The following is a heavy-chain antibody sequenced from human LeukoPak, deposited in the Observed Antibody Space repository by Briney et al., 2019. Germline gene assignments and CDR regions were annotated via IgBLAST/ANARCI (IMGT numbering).Heavy chain of an antibody. V-gene: IGHV4-34*01. CDR3: AGRLYYYGSGSQRYYFDY. D-gene: IGHD3-10*01. J-gene: IGHJ4*02. CDR2: INHSGST. Sequence: PSETLSLTCAVYGGSFSGYYWSWIRQPPGKGLEWIGEINHSGSTNYNPSLNSRVTISVDTSKNQFSLKLSSVTAAETAVYYCAGRLYYYGSGSQRYYFDYWGQGTLVTVSS. CDR1: GGSFSGYY.